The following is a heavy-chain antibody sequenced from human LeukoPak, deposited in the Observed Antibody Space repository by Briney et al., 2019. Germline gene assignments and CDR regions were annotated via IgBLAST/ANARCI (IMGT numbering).Heavy chain of an antibody. CDR2: INHSGST. V-gene: IGHV4-34*01. J-gene: IGHJ3*02. D-gene: IGHD5-18*01. CDR3: ASWIQLWDDAFDI. Sequence: PSETLSLTCAVYGGSFSGYYWSWIRQPPGKGLEWIGEINHSGSTNYNPSLKSRVTISVDTSKNQFSLKLSSVTAADTAVYYCASWIQLWDDAFDIWGQGTMVTVSS. CDR1: GGSFSGYY.